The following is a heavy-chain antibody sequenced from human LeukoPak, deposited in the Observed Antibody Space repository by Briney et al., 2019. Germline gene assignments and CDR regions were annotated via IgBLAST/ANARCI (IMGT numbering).Heavy chain of an antibody. J-gene: IGHJ3*02. CDR2: IYHSGST. D-gene: IGHD1-26*01. Sequence: SETLSLTCAVSGGSISSSNWWSWVRRPPGKGLEWIGEIYHSGSTNYNPSLKSRVTISVDKSKNQFSLKLSSVTAADTAVYYCAREGGSYYARAFDIWGQGTMVTVSS. CDR3: AREGGSYYARAFDI. CDR1: GGSISSSNW. V-gene: IGHV4-4*02.